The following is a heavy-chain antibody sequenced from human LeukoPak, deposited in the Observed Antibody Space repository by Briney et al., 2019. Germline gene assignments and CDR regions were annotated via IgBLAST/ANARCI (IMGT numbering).Heavy chain of an antibody. J-gene: IGHJ6*03. D-gene: IGHD3-10*01. V-gene: IGHV3-23*01. CDR1: GFTFSSYA. CDR3: ARDPGILVRGSRRGYDGNYYHMDV. CDR2: ISGSGGST. Sequence: GGSLRLSCAASGFTFSSYAMSWVRQAPGKGLEWVSAISGSGGSTYSADSVKGRFTISRDNSKNTLYLQMNSLRAEDTAVYYCARDPGILVRGSRRGYDGNYYHMDVWGKGTMVTITS.